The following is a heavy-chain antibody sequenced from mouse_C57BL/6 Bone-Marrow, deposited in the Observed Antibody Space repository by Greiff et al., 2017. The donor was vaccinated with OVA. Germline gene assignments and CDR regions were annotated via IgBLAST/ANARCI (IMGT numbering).Heavy chain of an antibody. D-gene: IGHD2-4*01. CDR2: IDPEDGDT. CDR1: GFNIKDYY. V-gene: IGHV14-1*01. J-gene: IGHJ1*03. CDR3: TSDYDWYIDV. Sequence: VQLQQSGAELVRPGASVKLSCTASGFNIKDYYMHWVKQRPEQGLEWIGRIDPEDGDTDYAPKFPGTATMTADTSSNPAYLQLSSLTSEDTAVYCCTSDYDWYIDVWGTGTTVTVSS.